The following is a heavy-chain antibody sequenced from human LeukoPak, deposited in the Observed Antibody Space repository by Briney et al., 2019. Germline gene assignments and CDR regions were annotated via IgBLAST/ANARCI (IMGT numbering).Heavy chain of an antibody. Sequence: ASVKVSCKASGYTFTSYGISWVRQAPGQGLEWMGRISAYNGNTNYAQKLQGRVTMTTDTSTSTAYMELRSLRSDDTAVYYCARDFWSGYYVSYYYYYMDVWGKGTTVTVSS. CDR2: ISAYNGNT. CDR3: ARDFWSGYYVSYYYYYMDV. D-gene: IGHD3-3*01. CDR1: GYTFTSYG. J-gene: IGHJ6*03. V-gene: IGHV1-18*01.